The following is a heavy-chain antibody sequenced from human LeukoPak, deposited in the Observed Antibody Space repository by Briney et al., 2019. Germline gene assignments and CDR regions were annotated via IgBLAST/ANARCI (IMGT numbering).Heavy chain of an antibody. V-gene: IGHV3-23*01. CDR1: GFTFSNYA. D-gene: IGHD3-3*01. CDR3: AKTSLSDASGHYYYMDV. J-gene: IGHJ6*03. CDR2: MSTSGGST. Sequence: GGSLRLSCAASGFTFSNYAMSWVRQAPGKGLEWVSVMSTSGGSTYSADSVRGRFTISRDNSQNTVSLQVNNLRTEDTALYYCAKTSLSDASGHYYYMDVWGTGTTVTVSS.